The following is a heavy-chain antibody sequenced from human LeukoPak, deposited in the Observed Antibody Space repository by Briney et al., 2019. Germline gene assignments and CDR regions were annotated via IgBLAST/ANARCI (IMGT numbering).Heavy chain of an antibody. Sequence: GGSLRLSCEASGFTFNTYAVYWVRQAPGRGLGWFSVICVGGGCTYYADSVKGRFTISRDNSKNTVYLQMNSLTADDTAVYYCAKTTVGYSSGRYPGWPADCWGQGTLVTVSS. CDR1: GFTFNTYA. CDR2: ICVGGGCT. J-gene: IGHJ4*02. V-gene: IGHV3-23*01. D-gene: IGHD6-19*01. CDR3: AKTTVGYSSGRYPGWPADC.